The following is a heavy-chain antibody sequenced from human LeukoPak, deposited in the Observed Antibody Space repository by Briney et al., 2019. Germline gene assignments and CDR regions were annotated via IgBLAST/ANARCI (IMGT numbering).Heavy chain of an antibody. CDR2: IRYDGSNK. V-gene: IGHV3-30*02. D-gene: IGHD3-22*01. CDR3: AKDLGRLLLNYYFDY. Sequence: GGSLRLSCAASGFTFSSYGMHWVRQAPGKGLEWVAFIRYDGSNKYYADSVKGRFTISRDNSKNTLYLQMNSLRAEDTAVYYCAKDLGRLLLNYYFDYWGQGTLVTVSS. CDR1: GFTFSSYG. J-gene: IGHJ4*02.